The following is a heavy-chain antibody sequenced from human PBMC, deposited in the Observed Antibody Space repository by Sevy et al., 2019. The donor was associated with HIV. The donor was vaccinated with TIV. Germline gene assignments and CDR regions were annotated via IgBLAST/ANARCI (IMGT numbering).Heavy chain of an antibody. V-gene: IGHV3-48*02. CDR2: ISSGSSTI. D-gene: IGHD5-18*01. J-gene: IGHJ4*02. Sequence: GGSLRLSCAASGFTFSSYSMNWVRQAPGKGLEWVSYISSGSSTIYYADSVKGRFTISRDNAKNSLYLQMNSLRDEDTAVYYCAREGGVGIQLWFDYWGQGTLVTVSS. CDR1: GFTFSSYS. CDR3: AREGGVGIQLWFDY.